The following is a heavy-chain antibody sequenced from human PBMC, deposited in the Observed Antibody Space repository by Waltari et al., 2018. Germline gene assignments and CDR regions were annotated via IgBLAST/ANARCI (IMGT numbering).Heavy chain of an antibody. CDR3: ARGDRAVAGPFDY. CDR2: INHSGST. D-gene: IGHD6-19*01. CDR1: GGSFSGYY. V-gene: IGHV4-34*01. J-gene: IGHJ4*02. Sequence: QVQLQQWGAGLLKPSETLSLTCAVYGGSFSGYYWSWIRQPPGKGLAWIGEINHSGSTNYNPSLKSRVTISVDTAKNQFSRKRSSVTAADTAVYYCARGDRAVAGPFDYWGQGTLVTVSS.